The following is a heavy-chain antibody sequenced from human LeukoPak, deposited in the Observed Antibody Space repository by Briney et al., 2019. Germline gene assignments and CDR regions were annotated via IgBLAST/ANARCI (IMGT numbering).Heavy chain of an antibody. Sequence: PSETLSLTCIVSYGSISSYYWSWIRQPPRKGLEWIGQIYSSGITNYSPSLKSRVTISVDTSRNQFSLKLTSVTAADTAVYFCARSGGFGSDYWGQGTLVTVSS. J-gene: IGHJ4*02. CDR2: IYSSGIT. CDR3: ARSGGFGSDY. D-gene: IGHD6-25*01. CDR1: YGSISSYY. V-gene: IGHV4-59*01.